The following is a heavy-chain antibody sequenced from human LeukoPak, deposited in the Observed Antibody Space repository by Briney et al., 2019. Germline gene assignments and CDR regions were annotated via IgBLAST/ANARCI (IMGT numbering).Heavy chain of an antibody. CDR1: GFTFSSYA. CDR2: ISSNGGST. D-gene: IGHD6-19*01. V-gene: IGHV3-64*04. J-gene: IGHJ4*02. Sequence: GGSLRLSCSASGFTFSSYAMHWVRQAPGKGLEYVSAISSNGGSTYYADSVKGRFTISRDNSKNTLYLQMSSLRAEDTAVYYCARDPSSGWYYFDYWGQGTLVTVSS. CDR3: ARDPSSGWYYFDY.